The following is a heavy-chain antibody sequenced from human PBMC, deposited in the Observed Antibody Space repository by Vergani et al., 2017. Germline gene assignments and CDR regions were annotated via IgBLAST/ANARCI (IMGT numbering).Heavy chain of an antibody. V-gene: IGHV1-69*13. Sequence: QVQLVQSGAEVKKPGSSVKVSCKTSGGTFSRYAISWVRQAPGQGLEWMGRIIPIFGTPNYAQKFQGRVTITADESTTTAYMELTSLRSEDTAVYYCARDGGGGGLIDYWGQGTLVTVSS. CDR1: GGTFSRYA. CDR3: ARDGGGGGLIDY. D-gene: IGHD3-16*01. CDR2: IIPIFGTP. J-gene: IGHJ4*02.